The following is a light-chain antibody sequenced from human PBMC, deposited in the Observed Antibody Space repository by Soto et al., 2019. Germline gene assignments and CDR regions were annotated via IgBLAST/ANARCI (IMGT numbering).Light chain of an antibody. CDR3: QQCTNWPPT. CDR1: QSVSSN. CDR2: GAS. V-gene: IGKV3-15*01. Sequence: EIVMTQSPATLSVSPGERATLSCRASQSVSSNLAWYQQKPGQAPRLLIYGASTRAPGIPARFSGSGSGTDLTLTISSLQSEDFAIYYCQQCTNWPPTFGQGTKVEIK. J-gene: IGKJ1*01.